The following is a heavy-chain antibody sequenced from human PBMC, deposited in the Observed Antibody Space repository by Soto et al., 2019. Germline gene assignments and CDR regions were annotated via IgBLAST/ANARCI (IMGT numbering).Heavy chain of an antibody. J-gene: IGHJ4*02. D-gene: IGHD4-17*01. CDR2: IIPIFGTA. V-gene: IGHV1-69*13. CDR1: GGTFSSYA. CDR3: ARGGDYGGNIRFDY. Sequence: ASLKVSCKASGGTFSSYAISWVRQAPGQGLEWMGGIIPIFGTANYAQKFQGRVTITADESTGTAYMELSSLRSEDTAVYYCARGGDYGGNIRFDYWGQGTLVTVAS.